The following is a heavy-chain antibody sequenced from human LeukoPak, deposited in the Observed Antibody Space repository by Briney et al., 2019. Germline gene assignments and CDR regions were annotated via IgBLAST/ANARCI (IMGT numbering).Heavy chain of an antibody. D-gene: IGHD3-9*01. CDR1: GFTFSSYA. CDR3: AKFYDISTGYSDY. CDR2: ISGGGGST. Sequence: GGSLRLSCAASGFTFSSYAMSWVRQAPGKGLEWVSVISGGGGSTYYADSVKGRFTISRDNSKNTLYLQMNSLRADDTAVYYCAKFYDISTGYSDYWGQGTLVTVSS. J-gene: IGHJ4*02. V-gene: IGHV3-23*01.